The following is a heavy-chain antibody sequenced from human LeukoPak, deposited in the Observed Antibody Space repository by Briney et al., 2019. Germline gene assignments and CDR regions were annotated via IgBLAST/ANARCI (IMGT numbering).Heavy chain of an antibody. V-gene: IGHV1-2*02. CDR2: INPNSGGT. J-gene: IGHJ6*02. Sequence: ASVKVSCKASGYTFTGYYMHWVRQAPGQGLEWMGWINPNSGGTNYAQKFQGRVTMTRDTSISTAYMELSRLRSDDTAVYYCARDLHQLLLYYYYGMDVWGQGTTVTVSS. CDR1: GYTFTGYY. D-gene: IGHD2-2*01. CDR3: ARDLHQLLLYYYYGMDV.